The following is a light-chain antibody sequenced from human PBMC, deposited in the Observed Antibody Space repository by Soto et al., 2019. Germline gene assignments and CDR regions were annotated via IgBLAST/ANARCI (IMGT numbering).Light chain of an antibody. CDR3: EQYTNWPIT. J-gene: IGKJ5*01. CDR2: DAS. CDR1: QSVGSY. Sequence: EIVMTQSPATLSVSPGERATLSCRASQSVGSYLAWYQHKPGQAPRLLISDASNRATGIPAKFSGSGSGTEFTLTISSLQSEDFAVYYCEQYTNWPITFGQGTRLEIK. V-gene: IGKV3D-15*01.